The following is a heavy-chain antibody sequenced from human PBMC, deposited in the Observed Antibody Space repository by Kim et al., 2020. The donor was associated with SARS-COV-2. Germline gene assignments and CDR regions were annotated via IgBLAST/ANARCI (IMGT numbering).Heavy chain of an antibody. J-gene: IGHJ6*02. Sequence: VKGRFTISRDDSKSIAYLQMNSLKTEDTAVYYCARAIVATTYYYYYGMDVWGQGTTVTVSS. V-gene: IGHV3-49*02. D-gene: IGHD5-12*01. CDR3: ARAIVATTYYYYYGMDV.